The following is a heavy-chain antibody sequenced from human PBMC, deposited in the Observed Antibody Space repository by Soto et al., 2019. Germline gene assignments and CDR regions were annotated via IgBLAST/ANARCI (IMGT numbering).Heavy chain of an antibody. D-gene: IGHD4-4*01. V-gene: IGHV3-23*01. CDR2: ISGSGGST. CDR1: GFTFSSYA. CDR3: AKVSESSNCWEDYYYGMDV. Sequence: GSLRLSCAASGFTFSSYAMSWVRQAPGKGLEWVSAISGSGGSTYYADSVKGRFTISRDNSKNTLYLQMNSVRAEDTAVYYCAKVSESSNCWEDYYYGMDVWGQGTTVTVSS. J-gene: IGHJ6*02.